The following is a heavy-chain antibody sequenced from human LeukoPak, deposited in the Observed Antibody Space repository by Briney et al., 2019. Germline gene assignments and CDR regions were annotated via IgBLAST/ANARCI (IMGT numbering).Heavy chain of an antibody. Sequence: PSETLSLTCTVSGGSISSYYWSWIRQPPGKGLEWIGYIYYSGSTNYNPSLKSRVTMSVDTSKNQFSLKLSSVTAADTAVYYCARDQWFGELSWFDPWGQGTLVTVSS. CDR1: GGSISSYY. V-gene: IGHV4-59*12. D-gene: IGHD3-10*01. J-gene: IGHJ5*02. CDR2: IYYSGST. CDR3: ARDQWFGELSWFDP.